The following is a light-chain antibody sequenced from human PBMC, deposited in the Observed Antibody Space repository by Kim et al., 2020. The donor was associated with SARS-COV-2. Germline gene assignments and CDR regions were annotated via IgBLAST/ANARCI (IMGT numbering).Light chain of an antibody. CDR1: QNIYTY. CDR2: AAS. CDR3: QQCHSPPWT. V-gene: IGKV1-39*01. J-gene: IGKJ1*01. Sequence: DIQMTQSPSSLSASVGDRVTMTCRSSQNIYTYLNWYRQKPGKAPELLISAASSLQSGVPSRFSGSGSGTDFTLTITSLQPEDFATYHCQQCHSPPWTFGHGTKLEI.